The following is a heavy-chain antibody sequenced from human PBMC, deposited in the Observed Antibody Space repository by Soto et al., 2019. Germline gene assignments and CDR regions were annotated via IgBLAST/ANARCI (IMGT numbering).Heavy chain of an antibody. D-gene: IGHD2-2*01. J-gene: IGHJ4*02. CDR1: GFTFSDYY. V-gene: IGHV3-11*01. Sequence: PGGSLRLSCAASGFTFSDYYMSWIRQAPGKGLEWVSYISSSGSTIYYADSVKGRFTISRDNAKNSLYLQMNSLRAERTALYYCARESSCSITSGHFGYWGQGTLVAVAS. CDR3: ARESSCSITSGHFGY. CDR2: ISSSGSTI.